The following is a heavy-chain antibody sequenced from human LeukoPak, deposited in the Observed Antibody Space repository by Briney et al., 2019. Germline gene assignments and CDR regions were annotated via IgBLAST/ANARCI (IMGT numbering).Heavy chain of an antibody. CDR2: ISSSGSTI. J-gene: IGHJ3*02. D-gene: IGHD6-19*01. V-gene: IGHV3-48*03. CDR3: ARGARGGGWRVFDI. Sequence: GGSLRLSCAASGFTFSSYEMNWVRQAPGKGLEWVSYISSSGSTIYYADSVKGRFTISRDNSKNTLYLQLNSLRTEDTAVYYCARGARGGGWRVFDIWGQGTMVTVSS. CDR1: GFTFSSYE.